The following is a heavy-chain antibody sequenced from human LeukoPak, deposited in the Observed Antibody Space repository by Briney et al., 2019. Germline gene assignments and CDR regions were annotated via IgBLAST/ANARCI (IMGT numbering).Heavy chain of an antibody. CDR2: IYSGGST. D-gene: IGHD2-8*01. V-gene: IGHV3-53*01. J-gene: IGHJ6*02. CDR3: ARDQVLGHYYYYGMDV. CDR1: GFTVSSNY. Sequence: GESLRLSCAASGFTVSSNYMSWVRQAPGKGLEWVSVIYSGGSTYYADSVKGRFTISRDNSKNTLYLQMNSLRAEDTAVYYCARDQVLGHYYYYGMDVWGQGTTVTVSS.